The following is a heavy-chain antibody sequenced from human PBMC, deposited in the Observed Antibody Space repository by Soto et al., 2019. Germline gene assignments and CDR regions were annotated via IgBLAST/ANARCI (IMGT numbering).Heavy chain of an antibody. J-gene: IGHJ4*02. CDR3: AKVRGVGATTYIDY. Sequence: GGSLRLSCAASGSTFTNYAMSWVRQAPGKGLEWVSAFSGGGGSTFYADSVKGHFTISRDNSKNTLSLQMTSLRAEDTAIYYCAKVRGVGATTYIDYWGQGTLVTVSS. D-gene: IGHD1-26*01. V-gene: IGHV3-23*01. CDR2: FSGGGGST. CDR1: GSTFTNYA.